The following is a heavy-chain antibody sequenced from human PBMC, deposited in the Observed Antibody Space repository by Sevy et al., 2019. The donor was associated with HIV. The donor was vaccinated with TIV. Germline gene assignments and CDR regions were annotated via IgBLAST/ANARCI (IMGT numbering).Heavy chain of an antibody. J-gene: IGHJ4*02. Sequence: ASVKVSCKASGGTFSSYAISWVRQSPGQGLEWMGGIIPIFGTANYAQKFQGRVTITADESTSTAYMELSSLRSEDTAVYYCARLMTRVGAEKEGIKVDYWGQGTLVTVSS. CDR2: IIPIFGTA. D-gene: IGHD3-10*01. V-gene: IGHV1-69*13. CDR1: GGTFSSYA. CDR3: ARLMTRVGAEKEGIKVDY.